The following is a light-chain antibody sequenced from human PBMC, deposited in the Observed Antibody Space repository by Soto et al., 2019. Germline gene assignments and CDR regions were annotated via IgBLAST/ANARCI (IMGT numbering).Light chain of an antibody. V-gene: IGKV3-15*01. CDR3: QQYNDWPRT. J-gene: IGKJ1*01. CDR2: YAS. Sequence: EIVMTQAPPTLSVSPGERATLSCRASQSVGSNLAWYQQKTGQAPRLLVYYASTRATGIPAKFSGSGSGTEFSLTSSSLQSVDSAVYYCQQYNDWPRTFGQGTKVEIK. CDR1: QSVGSN.